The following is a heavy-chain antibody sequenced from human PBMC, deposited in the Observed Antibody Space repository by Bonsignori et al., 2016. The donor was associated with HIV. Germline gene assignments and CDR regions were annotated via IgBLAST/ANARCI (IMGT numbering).Heavy chain of an antibody. J-gene: IGHJ4*02. CDR1: GISFSSNW. CDR2: IHDDGSTT. V-gene: IGHV3-74*01. D-gene: IGHD1-1*01. Sequence: GESLKISCVASGISFSSNWMHWIRQAPGKGLVWISRIHDDGSTTDYAGSVKGRFTISRDNAKNTLYLEMNSLRADDTAIYYCAAGNGGAVFDYWGQGTLVTVSS. CDR3: AAGNGGAVFDY.